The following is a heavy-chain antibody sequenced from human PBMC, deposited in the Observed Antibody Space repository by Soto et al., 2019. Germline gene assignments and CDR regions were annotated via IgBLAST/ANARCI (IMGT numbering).Heavy chain of an antibody. Sequence: ASVKVSCKASGYTFTSYGISWVRQAPGQGLEWMGWISAYNGNTNYAQKLQGRVTMTTDTSTSTACMELRSLRSDDTAVYYCARDTHYYDSSGYYPKRDFDYWGQGTLVTVSS. CDR1: GYTFTSYG. D-gene: IGHD3-22*01. J-gene: IGHJ4*02. V-gene: IGHV1-18*04. CDR2: ISAYNGNT. CDR3: ARDTHYYDSSGYYPKRDFDY.